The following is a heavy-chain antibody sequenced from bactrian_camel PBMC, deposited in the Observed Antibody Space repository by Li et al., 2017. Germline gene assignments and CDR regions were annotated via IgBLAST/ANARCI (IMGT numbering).Heavy chain of an antibody. Sequence: VQLVESGGGLVRPGGSLRLSCAASGFTFSSLSMSWVRQAPGKGLEWVSTIKSDGDSTYYADSVKGRFTISQDNTKNMMYLKMDSLQAEDTAMYYCAKWRYNRSAYYFEFDNWGQGTQVTVS. V-gene: IGHV3S40*01. D-gene: IGHD3*01. CDR1: GFTFSSLS. CDR2: IKSDGDST. CDR3: AKWRYNRSAYYFEFDN. J-gene: IGHJ4*01.